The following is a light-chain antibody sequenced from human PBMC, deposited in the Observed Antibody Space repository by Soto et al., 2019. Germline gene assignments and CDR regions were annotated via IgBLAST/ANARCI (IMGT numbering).Light chain of an antibody. CDR3: CSYAGSSIVVV. CDR1: SSDVGSYNL. CDR2: EDS. V-gene: IGLV2-23*02. J-gene: IGLJ2*01. Sequence: QSALAQPASVSGSPGQSITISCTGSSSDVGSYNLVSWYQQHPGKAPKLMIYEDSQRPSGVSNRFSGSKSGNTASLTISGLQAEDEADYFCCSYAGSSIVVVFGGGTKLTVL.